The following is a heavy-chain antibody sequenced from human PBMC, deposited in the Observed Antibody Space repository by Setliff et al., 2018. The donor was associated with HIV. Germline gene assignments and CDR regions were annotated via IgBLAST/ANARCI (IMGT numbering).Heavy chain of an antibody. V-gene: IGHV4-4*08. D-gene: IGHD2-2*01. CDR1: GGSMSTYH. Sequence: LSLTCTVSGGSMSTYHWSWIRQPPGKGLEWIGYIYTSGSTNYSPSLKSRITSSLDTSKRQFSLTMTSVTAADTAVYYCARGLSSQTYWGTRPLGLDYWGQGSLVTVSS. CDR3: ARGLSSQTYWGTRPLGLDY. CDR2: IYTSGST. J-gene: IGHJ4*01.